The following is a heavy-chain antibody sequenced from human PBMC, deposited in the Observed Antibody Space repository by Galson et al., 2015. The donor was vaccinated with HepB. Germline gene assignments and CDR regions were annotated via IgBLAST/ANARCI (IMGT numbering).Heavy chain of an antibody. J-gene: IGHJ4*02. V-gene: IGHV3-23*01. CDR3: AKTPLMTGTTLIDY. CDR1: GFTFSSYA. D-gene: IGHD1-7*01. Sequence: SLRLSCAASGFTFSSYAMIWVRHAPGKGLEWVSTISNSGDTTHYVDSVKGRFTISRDNSENTLYLQMNSLRAEDTAVYYCAKTPLMTGTTLIDYWGQGTLVTVSS. CDR2: ISNSGDTT.